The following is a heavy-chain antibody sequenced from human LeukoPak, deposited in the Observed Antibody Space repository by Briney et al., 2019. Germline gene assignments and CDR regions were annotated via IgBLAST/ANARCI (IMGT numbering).Heavy chain of an antibody. CDR1: GFPFIYAW. D-gene: IGHD3-22*01. Sequence: GGSLRLSCAASGFPFIYAWMSWVRQAPGKGLEWVGRIKSKADGGTTDYAAPLEVRFTISRDDSKNTLYLQMSSLKTEDTAVYYCTSAHYFDSTYDYWGQGTLVTVSS. CDR3: TSAHYFDSTYDY. V-gene: IGHV3-15*01. CDR2: IKSKADGGTT. J-gene: IGHJ4*02.